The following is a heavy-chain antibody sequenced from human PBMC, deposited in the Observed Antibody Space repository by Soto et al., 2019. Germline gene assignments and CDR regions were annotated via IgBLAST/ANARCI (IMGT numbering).Heavy chain of an antibody. D-gene: IGHD2-21*01. CDR3: ARDVFCGGAPACPDMDV. J-gene: IGHJ6*02. Sequence: ASVKVSCKASGYTFSGYSITWVRQAPGQGLEWMGRISGYNGNTNYARTLRGRLTLTTDTSTSTAYMELRSLTSDDTAVYYCARDVFCGGAPACPDMDVWGQGTAVTVSS. CDR1: GYTFSGYS. CDR2: ISGYNGNT. V-gene: IGHV1-18*04.